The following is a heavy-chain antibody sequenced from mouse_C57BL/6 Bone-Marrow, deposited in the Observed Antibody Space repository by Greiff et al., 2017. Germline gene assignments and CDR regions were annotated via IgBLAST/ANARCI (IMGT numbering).Heavy chain of an antibody. CDR2: INPNNGGT. CDR1: GYTFTDYN. Sequence: VQLQQSGPELVKPGASVKMSCKASGYTFTDYNMHWVKQSHGKSLEWIGYINPNNGGTSYNQQFKGKATLTVNKSSSTAYMELRSLTSEDSAVYYCASDYDYAMDYWGQGTSVTVSS. V-gene: IGHV1-22*01. CDR3: ASDYDYAMDY. D-gene: IGHD2-4*01. J-gene: IGHJ4*01.